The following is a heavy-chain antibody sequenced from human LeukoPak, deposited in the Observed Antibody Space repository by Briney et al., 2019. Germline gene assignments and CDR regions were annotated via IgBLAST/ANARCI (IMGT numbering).Heavy chain of an antibody. CDR1: GYTFTSYD. J-gene: IGHJ5*02. CDR2: MNPNSGNT. Sequence: GASVKVSCTASGYTFTSYDINWVRQATGQGLEWMGWMNPNSGNTGYAQKFQGRVTMTRDTSINTAYMELSSLTSEDTAVYYCARDIRGSRWFEPWGQGTLVTVSS. V-gene: IGHV1-8*01. CDR3: ARDIRGSRWFEP.